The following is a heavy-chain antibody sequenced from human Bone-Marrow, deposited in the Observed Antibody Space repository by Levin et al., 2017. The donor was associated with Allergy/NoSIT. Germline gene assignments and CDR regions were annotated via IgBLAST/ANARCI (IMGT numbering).Heavy chain of an antibody. CDR3: ARGFLEWLPPPVYYNYYMDV. CDR2: IYNRGNT. J-gene: IGHJ6*03. V-gene: IGHV4-59*01. CDR1: DDSINVYY. D-gene: IGHD3-3*01. Sequence: SETLSLTCTVSDDSINVYYWSWLRQSPGKGLEWIGYIYNRGNTNYNPSLKSRVTMSVDTSRNQFSLQLRSVTAADSAVYYCARGFLEWLPPPVYYNYYMDVWGRGTTVTVSS.